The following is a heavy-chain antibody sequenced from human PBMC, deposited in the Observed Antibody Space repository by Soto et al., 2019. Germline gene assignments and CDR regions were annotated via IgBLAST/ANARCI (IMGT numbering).Heavy chain of an antibody. J-gene: IGHJ6*02. CDR2: INPKSGGT. V-gene: IGHV1-2*04. CDR1: GYIFTDYH. Sequence: GASVKVSCKASGYIFTDYHVHWVRQAPGQGLEWLGRINPKSGGTSTAQKFQGWVTMTTDTSISTASMELTRLTSDDTAVYYCARVRAINYYGMDVWGQGTTVTVSS. CDR3: ARVRAINYYGMDV. D-gene: IGHD2-21*01.